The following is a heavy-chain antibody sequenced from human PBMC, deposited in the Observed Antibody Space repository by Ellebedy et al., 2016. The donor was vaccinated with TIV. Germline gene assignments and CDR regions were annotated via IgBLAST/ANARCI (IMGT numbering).Heavy chain of an antibody. V-gene: IGHV1-24*01. Sequence: ASVKVSXXVSGYTLTELSMHWVRQAPGKGLEWMGGFDPEDGETIYAQKFQGRVTMTEDTSTDTAYMELSSLRSEDTAVYYCATDYPLYSRSSVHYYMDVWGKGTTVTVSS. J-gene: IGHJ6*03. CDR3: ATDYPLYSRSSVHYYMDV. CDR2: FDPEDGET. CDR1: GYTLTELS. D-gene: IGHD6-6*01.